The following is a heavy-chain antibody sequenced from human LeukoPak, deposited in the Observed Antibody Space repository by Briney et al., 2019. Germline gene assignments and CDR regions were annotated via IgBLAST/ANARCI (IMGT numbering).Heavy chain of an antibody. D-gene: IGHD5-18*01. CDR3: VKDHGLDSYGFDY. CDR2: ISSNGRST. Sequence: PGGSLRLSCSASGFTFSSYAMHWVRQAPGKGLEYVSAISSNGRSTYYADSVKGRFTISRDNSKNTLYLQMSSLRAEDTAVYYCVKDHGLDSYGFDYWGQGTLVTVSS. V-gene: IGHV3-64D*06. CDR1: GFTFSSYA. J-gene: IGHJ4*02.